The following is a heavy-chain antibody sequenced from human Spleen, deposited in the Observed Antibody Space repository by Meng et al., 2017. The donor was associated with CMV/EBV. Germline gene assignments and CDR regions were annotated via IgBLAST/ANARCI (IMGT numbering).Heavy chain of an antibody. J-gene: IGHJ4*02. V-gene: IGHV1-2*02. CDR3: ARDPTYDFWGGVPYYFDS. CDR1: TFNNFY. D-gene: IGHD3-3*01. CDR2: INPNSGGT. Sequence: TFNNFYIHWVRQAPGQGLEWMGWINPNSGGTLYAQKFQGRVTMTRDSAMSTAYMDLSGLTSGDTARYYCARDPTYDFWGGVPYYFDSWGQGTLVTVSS.